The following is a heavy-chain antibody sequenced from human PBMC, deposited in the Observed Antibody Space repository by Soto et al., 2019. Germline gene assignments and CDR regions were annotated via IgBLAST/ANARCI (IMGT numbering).Heavy chain of an antibody. J-gene: IGHJ6*03. CDR1: GGSISSYY. Sequence: QVQLQESGPGLVKPSETLSLTCTVSGGSISSYYWSWIRQPPGKGLEWSGYIYYRGSTNYNPSLKRRVTIAVDTTKNQFSLKLSSVTAADTAVYYCARHLRESGEKNYSIYYYYYMDVWGKGTTVTVSS. D-gene: IGHD4-4*01. CDR3: ARHLRESGEKNYSIYYYYYMDV. CDR2: IYYRGST. V-gene: IGHV4-59*08.